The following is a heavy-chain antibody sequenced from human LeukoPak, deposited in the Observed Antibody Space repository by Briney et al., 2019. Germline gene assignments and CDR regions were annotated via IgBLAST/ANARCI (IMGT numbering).Heavy chain of an antibody. CDR2: IYYSGST. CDR3: ARDREYFHH. V-gene: IGHV4-59*01. CDR1: GGSICNYY. J-gene: IGHJ1*01. Sequence: SETLSLTCTVSGGSICNYYWSWIRQPPGKGLEWIGYIYYSGSTNYNPSLKSRVTISVDTSKTQFSLKLSSVTAADTAVYYCARDREYFHHWGQGTLVTVSS.